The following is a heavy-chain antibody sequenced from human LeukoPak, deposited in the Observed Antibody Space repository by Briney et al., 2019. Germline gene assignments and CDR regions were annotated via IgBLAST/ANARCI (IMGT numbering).Heavy chain of an antibody. CDR3: ARYCSSTSCSSYYYYYIDV. CDR2: ISSSSSYI. D-gene: IGHD2-2*01. V-gene: IGHV3-21*01. CDR1: GFTFSSYS. Sequence: GGSLRLSCAASGFTFSSYSMNWVRQAPGKGLEWVSSISSSSSYIYYADSVKGRFTISRDNAKNSLYLQVNSLRAEDTAVYYCARYCSSTSCSSYYYYYIDVWGKGTTVTVSS. J-gene: IGHJ6*03.